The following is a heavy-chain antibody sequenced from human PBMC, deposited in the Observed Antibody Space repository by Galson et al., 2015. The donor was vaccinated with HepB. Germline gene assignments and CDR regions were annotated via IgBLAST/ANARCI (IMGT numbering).Heavy chain of an antibody. Sequence: SLRLSCAASGFTFSSYGMHWVRQAPGKGLEWVAVISYDGSNKYYADSVKGRFTISRDNSKNTLYLQMNSLRAEDTAVYYCAKDLGYSGYAPGSWGQGTLVTVSS. CDR1: GFTFSSYG. CDR2: ISYDGSNK. D-gene: IGHD5-12*01. V-gene: IGHV3-30*18. J-gene: IGHJ4*02. CDR3: AKDLGYSGYAPGS.